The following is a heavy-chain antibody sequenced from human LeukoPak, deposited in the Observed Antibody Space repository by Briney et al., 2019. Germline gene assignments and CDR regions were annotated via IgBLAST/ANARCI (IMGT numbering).Heavy chain of an antibody. D-gene: IGHD3-22*01. J-gene: IGHJ4*02. CDR3: ARQSYDRSGYYYDY. CDR2: IYYSGST. V-gene: IGHV4-59*08. Sequence: PSETLSLTCTVSAGSISSYYWSWIRQPPGKGLEWIGYIYYSGSTNYNPSLKSRVTISVDTSKNQFSLKLSSVTAADTAVYYCARQSYDRSGYYYDYWGQGTLVTVSS. CDR1: AGSISSYY.